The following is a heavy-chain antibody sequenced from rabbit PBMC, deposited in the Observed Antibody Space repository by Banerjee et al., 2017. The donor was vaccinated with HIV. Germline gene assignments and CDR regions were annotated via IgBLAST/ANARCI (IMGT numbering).Heavy chain of an antibody. CDR2: IYAGSDDIT. Sequence: QSLEESGGDLVKPGASLTLTCTASGFSFSSSYYICWVRQAPGKGLEWIACIYAGSDDITHYASWAKGRFTISKTSSTTVTLQMTSLTAADTATYFCARSGADAAGGGVYYWTLWGPGTLVTVS. CDR3: ARSGADAAGGGVYYWTL. V-gene: IGHV1S40*01. D-gene: IGHD6-1*01. J-gene: IGHJ4*01. CDR1: GFSFSSSYY.